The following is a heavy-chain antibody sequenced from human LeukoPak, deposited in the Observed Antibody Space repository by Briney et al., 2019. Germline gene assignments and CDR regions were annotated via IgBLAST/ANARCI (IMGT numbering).Heavy chain of an antibody. CDR1: GFTFDDYG. CDR3: ASASCYTIRGSCSGYYMDV. V-gene: IGHV3-20*04. CDR2: INWNGGST. J-gene: IGHJ6*03. D-gene: IGHD2-2*02. Sequence: RPGGSLRLSCAASGFTFDDYGMSWVRQAPGKGLEWASGINWNGGSTGYADSVKGRFTISRDNAKNSLYLQVNSLRAEDTALYYCASASCYTIRGSCSGYYMDVWGKGTTVTVSS.